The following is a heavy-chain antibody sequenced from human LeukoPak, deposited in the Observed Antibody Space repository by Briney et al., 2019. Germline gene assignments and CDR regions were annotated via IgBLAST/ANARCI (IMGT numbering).Heavy chain of an antibody. V-gene: IGHV4-61*02. CDR3: AREGKLTGYFGGLGFNY. D-gene: IGHD6-19*01. CDR2: IYTSGST. J-gene: IGHJ4*02. CDR1: GGSISSGSYY. Sequence: SETLSLTCTVSGGSISSGSYYWSWIRQPAGKGLEWIGRIYTSGSTNYNPSLKSRVTISVDTSKNQFSLKLSSVTAADTAMYYCAREGKLTGYFGGLGFNYWGQGILVTVSS.